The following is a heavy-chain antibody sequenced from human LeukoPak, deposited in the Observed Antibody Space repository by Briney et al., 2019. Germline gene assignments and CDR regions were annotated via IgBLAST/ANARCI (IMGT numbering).Heavy chain of an antibody. D-gene: IGHD6-13*01. V-gene: IGHV3-66*01. J-gene: IGHJ4*02. CDR2: IYSGGST. CDR3: ARCGSSWYFDY. Sequence: GGSLRLSCAASGFTFSDYAMSWVRQVPGKGLEWVSVIYSGGSTYYADSVKGRFTISRDNSKNTLYLQMNSLRAEDTAVYYCARCGSSWYFDYWGQGTLVTVSS. CDR1: GFTFSDYA.